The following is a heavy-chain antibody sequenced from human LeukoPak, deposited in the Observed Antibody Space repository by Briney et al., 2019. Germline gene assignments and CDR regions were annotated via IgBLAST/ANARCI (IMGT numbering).Heavy chain of an antibody. Sequence: GASVKVSCKASGGTFSSYAISWVRQAPGQGLEWMGGIIPIFGTANYAQKFQGRVTITADESTSTAYMELSSLRSEDTAVYYCARDRTDSPFPPSDYWGQGTLVTVSS. J-gene: IGHJ4*02. V-gene: IGHV1-69*13. CDR2: IIPIFGTA. D-gene: IGHD3/OR15-3a*01. CDR1: GGTFSSYA. CDR3: ARDRTDSPFPPSDY.